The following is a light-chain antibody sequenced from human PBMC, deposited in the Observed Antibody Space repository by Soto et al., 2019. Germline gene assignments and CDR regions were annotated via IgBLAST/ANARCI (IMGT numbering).Light chain of an antibody. Sequence: ENVLTQSPCTLSLSPGESATLSCRASQNVARNYLAWFQQRPGQAPRLLIYDASTRATGIPDRFSGSGSGTDFTLTISRLEPEDFAVYFCQQYATSPLAFGGGTKVDI. V-gene: IGKV3-20*01. CDR2: DAS. CDR3: QQYATSPLA. CDR1: QNVARNY. J-gene: IGKJ4*01.